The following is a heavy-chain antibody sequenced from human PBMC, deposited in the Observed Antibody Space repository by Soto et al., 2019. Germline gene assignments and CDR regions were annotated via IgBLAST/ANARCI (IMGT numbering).Heavy chain of an antibody. Sequence: SVKVSCKASGYTFTSYGISWVRQAPEQGLEWMGRIIPILGIANYAQKFQGRVTITADKSTSTAYMELSSLRSEDTAVYYCARGWQLETYYYYYGMDVWGQGTTVTVSS. J-gene: IGHJ6*02. CDR2: IIPILGIA. CDR3: ARGWQLETYYYYYGMDV. D-gene: IGHD2-15*01. V-gene: IGHV1-69*04. CDR1: GYTFTSYG.